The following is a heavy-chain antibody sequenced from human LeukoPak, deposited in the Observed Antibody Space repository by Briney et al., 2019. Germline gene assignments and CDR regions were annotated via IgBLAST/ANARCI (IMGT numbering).Heavy chain of an antibody. CDR2: ISGSVGST. CDR3: AKSGLGYSPWIQPWSAIDY. Sequence: GGSLRLSCAASGFTFSKYWLSWVRQAPGKGLEWVSAISGSVGSTYYADSVKGRFTISRDNSKNTLHLQMNSLRAEDTAVYYCAKSGLGYSPWIQPWSAIDYWGQGTLVTVSS. CDR1: GFTFSKYW. J-gene: IGHJ4*02. D-gene: IGHD5-18*01. V-gene: IGHV3-23*01.